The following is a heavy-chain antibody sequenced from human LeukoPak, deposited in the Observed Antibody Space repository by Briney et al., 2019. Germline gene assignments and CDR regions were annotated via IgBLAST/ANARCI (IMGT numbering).Heavy chain of an antibody. CDR3: ARSRKKDWFDP. V-gene: IGHV4-59*01. J-gene: IGHJ5*02. Sequence: SETLSLTCTVSGGSISHYYGSWIRQPPGKGLEWIGYIYYSGSTNYNPSLKSRVTISVDTSKNQFSLKLSSVTAADTAVYYCARSRKKDWFDPWGQGTLVTVSS. CDR1: GGSISHYY. CDR2: IYYSGST.